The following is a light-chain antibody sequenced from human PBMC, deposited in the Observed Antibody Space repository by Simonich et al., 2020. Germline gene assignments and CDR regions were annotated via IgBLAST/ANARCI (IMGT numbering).Light chain of an antibody. CDR2: GAS. J-gene: IGKJ1*01. Sequence: EIVMTQSPATLSVSPGERATLSCRASQSVSSNLAWYQQKPGQAPRLFIDGASTRATGIPARFSGSGSGTEFTLTISSMQSEDFAVYYCQQYNNWSWTFGQGTKVEIK. CDR3: QQYNNWSWT. V-gene: IGKV3-15*01. CDR1: QSVSSN.